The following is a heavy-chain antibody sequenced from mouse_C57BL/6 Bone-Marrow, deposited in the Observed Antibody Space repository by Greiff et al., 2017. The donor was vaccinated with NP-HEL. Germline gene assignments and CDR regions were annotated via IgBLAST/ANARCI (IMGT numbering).Heavy chain of an antibody. CDR3: ARDAPFSYYAMDY. V-gene: IGHV7-1*01. Sequence: EVKVVESGGGLVQSGRSLRLSCATSGFTFSDFYMEWVRQAPGKGLEWIAASRNKANDYTTEYSASVKGRFIVSRDTSQSILYLQMNALRAEDTAIYYCARDAPFSYYAMDYWGQGTSVTVSS. CDR2: SRNKANDYTT. J-gene: IGHJ4*01. CDR1: GFTFSDFY.